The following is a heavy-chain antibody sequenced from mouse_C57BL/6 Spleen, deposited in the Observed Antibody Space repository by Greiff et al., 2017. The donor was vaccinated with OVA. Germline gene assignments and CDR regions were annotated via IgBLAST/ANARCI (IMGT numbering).Heavy chain of an antibody. J-gene: IGHJ2*01. CDR2: ISYDGSN. Sequence: EVKLMESGPGLVKPSQSLSLTCSVTGYSITSGYYWNWIRQFPGNKLEWMGYISYDGSNNYNPSLKNRISITRDTSKNQFFLKLNSVTTEDTATYYCARLGQGPFDYWGQGTTLTVSS. D-gene: IGHD3-2*02. CDR1: GYSITSGYY. CDR3: ARLGQGPFDY. V-gene: IGHV3-6*01.